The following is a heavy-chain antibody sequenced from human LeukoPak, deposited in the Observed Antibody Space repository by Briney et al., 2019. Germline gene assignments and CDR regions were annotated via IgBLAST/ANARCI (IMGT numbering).Heavy chain of an antibody. Sequence: GGSLRLSCAASGFIFSNYGMNWVRQAPGKGLEWVGFIRSQAYTGTADYAASVNGRFTISRDDSKAIVYLQMNSLKIEDTAVYYCTRAVLASAGLLFDHWGQGALVAVSS. J-gene: IGHJ4*02. V-gene: IGHV3-49*04. CDR2: IRSQAYTGTA. CDR3: TRAVLASAGLLFDH. CDR1: GFIFSNYG. D-gene: IGHD6-13*01.